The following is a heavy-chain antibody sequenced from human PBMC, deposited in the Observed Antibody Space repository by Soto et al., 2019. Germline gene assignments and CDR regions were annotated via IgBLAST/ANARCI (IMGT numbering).Heavy chain of an antibody. D-gene: IGHD2-15*01. J-gene: IGHJ6*02. V-gene: IGHV1-18*01. CDR2: ISTYNGNT. Sequence: QVQLVQSGAEVKKPGASVNVSCKASGYTFDRYGISWVRQAPGQGLEWMGWISTYNGNTNYAQKLKGRVTMTTDTFTSTAYMELRSLTSDDTAVYYCAREGYCSSGSCALYSHEYFGMDVWGQGTTVTVSS. CDR1: GYTFDRYG. CDR3: AREGYCSSGSCALYSHEYFGMDV.